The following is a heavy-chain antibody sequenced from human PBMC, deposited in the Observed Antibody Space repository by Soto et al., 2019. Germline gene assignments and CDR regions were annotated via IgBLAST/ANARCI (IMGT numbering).Heavy chain of an antibody. D-gene: IGHD3-3*01. J-gene: IGHJ5*01. CDR2: IFYSGSA. CDR1: GGSSINPIYC. CDR3: AGRTSLTSVEIFSGGLSGYNWVDP. Sequence: SETLSHTCSVSGGSSINPIYCWAWIRQPPGKGLEWIGSIFYSGSAYYNPSLKSRVTMSVDTSQNQFSLKLSSVTAADTAVYYCAGRTSLTSVEIFSGGLSGYNWVDPWGRGTLLTVSS. V-gene: IGHV4-39*01.